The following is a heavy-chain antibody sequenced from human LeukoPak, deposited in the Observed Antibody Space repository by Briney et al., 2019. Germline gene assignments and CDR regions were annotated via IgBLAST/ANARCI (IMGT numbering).Heavy chain of an antibody. CDR2: IIPIFGIA. J-gene: IGHJ6*02. V-gene: IGHV1-69*04. CDR1: GGTFSSYA. Sequence: SVKVSCKASGGTFSSYAISWVRQAPGQGLEWMGRIIPIFGIANYAQRFQGRVTITADKSTSTAYMELSSLRSEDTAVYYCASIAESTPGNHQEYYGMDVWGQGTTVTVSS. D-gene: IGHD1-14*01. CDR3: ASIAESTPGNHQEYYGMDV.